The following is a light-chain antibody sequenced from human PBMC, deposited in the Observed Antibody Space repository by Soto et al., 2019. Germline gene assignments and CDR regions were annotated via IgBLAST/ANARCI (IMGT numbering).Light chain of an antibody. CDR1: QSVSSY. Sequence: ESVLTQSPATLSLSPGERATLSCRASQSVSSYLAWYQQKPGQAPRLLIYDVSNRATGIPARFSGSGSGTDFTLTISSLEPEDFAVYYCQLRSNWPLSITFGQGTRLEI. V-gene: IGKV3-11*01. CDR3: QLRSNWPLSIT. CDR2: DVS. J-gene: IGKJ5*01.